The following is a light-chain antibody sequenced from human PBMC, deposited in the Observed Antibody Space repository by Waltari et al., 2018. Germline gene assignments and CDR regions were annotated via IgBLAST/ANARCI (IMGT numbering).Light chain of an antibody. CDR2: EVS. Sequence: QAALTQPPSMSGSPGQSVTISCTGISSDIGGYNRVSWYQQHPDKAPKLMIYEVSQRPSGVSDRFSGSKSGNTASLTISGLQAEDGAAYFCSSFAGSNTILFGGGTRLTVL. CDR3: SSFAGSNTIL. V-gene: IGLV2-8*01. CDR1: SSDIGGYNR. J-gene: IGLJ2*01.